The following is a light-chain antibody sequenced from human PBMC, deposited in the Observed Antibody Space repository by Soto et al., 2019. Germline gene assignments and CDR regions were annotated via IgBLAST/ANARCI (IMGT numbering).Light chain of an antibody. Sequence: QSVLTQPASVSGSPGQSITISCTGTSSDVGGYKHVSRYQHHPGKAPKLMIYEVSNRPSGVSNRLSGSKSGYTASLTISGLQAEDEADYYCNSQRSSGTRVFGTGTKVTVL. CDR1: SSDVGGYKH. V-gene: IGLV2-14*01. CDR2: EVS. J-gene: IGLJ1*01. CDR3: NSQRSSGTRV.